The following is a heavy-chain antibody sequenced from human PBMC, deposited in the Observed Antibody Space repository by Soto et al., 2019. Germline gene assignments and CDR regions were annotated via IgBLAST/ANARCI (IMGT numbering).Heavy chain of an antibody. J-gene: IGHJ4*02. CDR3: AHAGDYDLLSFDH. D-gene: IGHD4-17*01. CDR2: IYWDDDQ. V-gene: IGHV2-5*02. CDR1: GFSLTTGKMG. Sequence: SGPTLVNPTETLTLTCTVSGFSLTTGKMGVSWIRQPPGKALEWLALIYWDDDQRYSPSLKDRLTISKDTSRSRVVLTISNMNPEDTGTYFCAHAGDYDLLSFDHWGPGTLVTVSS.